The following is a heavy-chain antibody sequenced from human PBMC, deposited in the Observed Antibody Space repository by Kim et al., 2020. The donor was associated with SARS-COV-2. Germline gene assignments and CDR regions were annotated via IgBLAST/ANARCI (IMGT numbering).Heavy chain of an antibody. D-gene: IGHD3-22*01. CDR3: ARHIRADYYYDSSGYYYFDY. J-gene: IGHJ4*02. CDR2: IYPGDSDT. Sequence: GESLKISCKGSGYSFTSYWIGWVRQMPGKGLEWMGIIYPGDSDTRYSPSFQGQVTISADKSISTAYLQWSSLKASDTAMYYCARHIRADYYYDSSGYYYFDYWGQGTLVTVSS. CDR1: GYSFTSYW. V-gene: IGHV5-51*01.